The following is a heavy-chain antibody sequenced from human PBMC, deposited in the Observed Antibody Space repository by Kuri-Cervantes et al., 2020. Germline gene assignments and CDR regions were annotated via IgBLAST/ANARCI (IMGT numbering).Heavy chain of an antibody. CDR3: AQARYSSSWHYYYYYMDV. CDR1: GGSFSGYY. Sequence: GSLRLSCAVYGGSFSGYYWSWIRQPPGKGLEWIGEINHSGSTNYNPSLKSRVTISVDTSKNQSSLQLNSVTPEDTAVYYCAQARYSSSWHYYYYYMDVWGKGTTVTVSS. V-gene: IGHV4-34*01. D-gene: IGHD6-13*01. J-gene: IGHJ6*03. CDR2: INHSGST.